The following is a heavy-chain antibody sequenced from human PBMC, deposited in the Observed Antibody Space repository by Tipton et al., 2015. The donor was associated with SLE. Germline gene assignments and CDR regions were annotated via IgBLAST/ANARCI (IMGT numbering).Heavy chain of an antibody. CDR2: ISTSANTI. Sequence: SLRLSCAASGFTFSDYYMSWIRQAPGKGLEWVSYISTSANTIYYADSVKGRFTISRDSAKNSLYPQMNTLRTEDTAVYFCARGASALDIWGQGTMVTVSS. D-gene: IGHD5-12*01. CDR1: GFTFSDYY. CDR3: ARGASALDI. J-gene: IGHJ3*02. V-gene: IGHV3-11*01.